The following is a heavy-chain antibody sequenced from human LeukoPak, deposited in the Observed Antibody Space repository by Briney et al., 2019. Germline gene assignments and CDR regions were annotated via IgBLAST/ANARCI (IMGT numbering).Heavy chain of an antibody. D-gene: IGHD5-24*01. CDR3: ARGSMAPGAFDI. J-gene: IGHJ3*02. V-gene: IGHV4-39*07. CDR2: INYSGST. CDR1: GGSITSTSYC. Sequence: SETLSPTCTVSGGSITSTSYCWAWLRQPPGKGLEWIGSINYSGSTYYNPSLKSRVTISVDTSKNQFSLKLSSVTAADTAVYYCARGSMAPGAFDIWGQGTMVTVSS.